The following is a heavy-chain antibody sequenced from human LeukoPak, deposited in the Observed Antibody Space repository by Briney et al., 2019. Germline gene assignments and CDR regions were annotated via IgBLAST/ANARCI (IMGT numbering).Heavy chain of an antibody. CDR3: AALSDSSGYSNHY. J-gene: IGHJ4*02. Sequence: SGTLSLTCAVSGGSISSSNYWSWVRQPPGKGLEWIGSIYYSGSTYYNPSLKSRVTISVDTSKNQFSLKLSSVTAADAAVYYCAALSDSSGYSNHYWGQGTLVTVSS. CDR2: IYYSGST. V-gene: IGHV4-4*02. D-gene: IGHD3-22*01. CDR1: GGSISSSNY.